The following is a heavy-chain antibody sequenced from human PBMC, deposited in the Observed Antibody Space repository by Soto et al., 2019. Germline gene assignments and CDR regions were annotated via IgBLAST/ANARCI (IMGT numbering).Heavy chain of an antibody. J-gene: IGHJ5*02. V-gene: IGHV3-7*03. D-gene: IGHD2-15*01. CDR1: GFSFSTYW. CDR2: IKQAGSQK. Sequence: EVQLVESGGGLVQPGGSLTVSCAASGFSFSTYWMNWVRQAPGKGLEWVANIKQAGSQKYYMDSVKGRFTIYRDNAKNSLYLQMNGLRAEDTAIYYCARPYCSGGSCYNWFAPWGQGTLVTVSS. CDR3: ARPYCSGGSCYNWFAP.